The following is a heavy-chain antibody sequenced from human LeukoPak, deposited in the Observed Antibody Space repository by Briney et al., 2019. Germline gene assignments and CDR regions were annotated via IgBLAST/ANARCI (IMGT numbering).Heavy chain of an antibody. V-gene: IGHV3-11*01. D-gene: IGHD5-18*01. CDR1: GFTFSDYY. CDR2: ISSSGSTI. Sequence: SGGSLRLSCAASGFTFSDYYMSWIRQAPGKGLEWVSYISSSGSTIYYADSVKGRFTISRDNAKNSLYLQMNSLRAEDTAVYYCARDEEDTAMAPFDYWGQGTLVTVSS. CDR3: ARDEEDTAMAPFDY. J-gene: IGHJ4*02.